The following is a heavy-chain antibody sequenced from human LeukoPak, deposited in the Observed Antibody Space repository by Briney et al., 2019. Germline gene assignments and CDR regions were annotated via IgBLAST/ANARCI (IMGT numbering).Heavy chain of an antibody. CDR3: ARDRLAVAGTELDY. CDR2: INAGNGNK. V-gene: IGHV1-3*01. Sequence: GASVKVSCKASGYTFTSYAMHWVRQAPGQRLEWMGWINAGNGNKKYSQKFQGRVTITRDTSASTAYMELSSLRSEDTAVYYCARDRLAVAGTELDYWGQGTLVTVSS. D-gene: IGHD6-19*01. J-gene: IGHJ4*02. CDR1: GYTFTSYA.